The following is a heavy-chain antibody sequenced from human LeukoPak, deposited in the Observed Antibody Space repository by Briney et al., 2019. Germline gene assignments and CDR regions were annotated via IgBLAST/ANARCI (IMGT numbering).Heavy chain of an antibody. D-gene: IGHD3-10*01. CDR3: ARKVRGALWAFDI. J-gene: IGHJ3*02. CDR1: GGSITSGSYY. Sequence: SETLSLTCTVSGGSITSGSYYWSWIRQPAGKGLEWIGRIYTSGSTNYNPSLKSRVTISVDTSRNQLSLKLSSVTAADTAVYYCARKVRGALWAFDIWGQGTMVTVSS. CDR2: IYTSGST. V-gene: IGHV4-61*02.